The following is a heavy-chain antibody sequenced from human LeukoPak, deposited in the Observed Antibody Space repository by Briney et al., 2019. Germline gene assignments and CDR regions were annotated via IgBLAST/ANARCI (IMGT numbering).Heavy chain of an antibody. CDR2: INSPGHST. V-gene: IGHV3-64*02. Sequence: GGSLRLSCTASGFTFSGFAMHWVRQAPEQGLEYVSSINSPGHSTYYGDSVKGRFTISRDNSKNTVYLQMESLRPGDSAVYYCARDAISLGVYFDSWGQGTLVTVSS. CDR1: GFTFSGFA. J-gene: IGHJ4*02. CDR3: ARDAISLGVYFDS. D-gene: IGHD5-12*01.